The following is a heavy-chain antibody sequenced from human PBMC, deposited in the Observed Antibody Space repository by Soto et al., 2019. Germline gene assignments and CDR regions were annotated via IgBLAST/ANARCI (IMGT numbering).Heavy chain of an antibody. CDR3: AKDIDYYDSSGPA. CDR1: GFTFSSYA. CDR2: ISGSGGST. Sequence: EVQLLESGGGLVQPGGSLRLSCAASGFTFSSYAMSWVRQAPGKGLEWVSAISGSGGSTYYADSVKGRFTISRDNSKNTLYLPMNSLRAEDTAVYYCAKDIDYYDSSGPAWGQGTLVTVSS. V-gene: IGHV3-23*01. J-gene: IGHJ4*02. D-gene: IGHD3-22*01.